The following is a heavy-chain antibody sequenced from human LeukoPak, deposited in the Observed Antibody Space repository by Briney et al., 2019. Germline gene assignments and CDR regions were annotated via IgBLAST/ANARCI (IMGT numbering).Heavy chain of an antibody. V-gene: IGHV3-53*05. CDR2: IYSGGST. Sequence: PGGSLRLSCAASGFTVSSNYMSWVRQAPGKGLEWVSVIYSGGSTYYADSVKGRFTISRDNSKNTLYLQMNSLRAEDTAVFYCAPPPIAATGNWGQGTLVTVSS. CDR3: APPPIAATGN. J-gene: IGHJ4*02. D-gene: IGHD6-13*01. CDR1: GFTVSSNY.